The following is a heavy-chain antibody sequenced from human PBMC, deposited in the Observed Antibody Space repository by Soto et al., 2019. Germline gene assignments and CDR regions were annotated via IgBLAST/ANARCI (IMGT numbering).Heavy chain of an antibody. Sequence: QVQLVQSGAEVKKPGASVKVSCKTSGYTFTSYAVHWARQAPGQRLEWMGWINAGNGNTEYSQKFQGRVTFTRDTPGTTANMKLSGLSSENTAVYSCVAVDYGAYGARGPLVPVPS. CDR3: VAVDYGAY. CDR2: INAGNGNT. V-gene: IGHV1-3*01. D-gene: IGHD6-25*01. J-gene: IGHJ4*02. CDR1: GYTFTSYA.